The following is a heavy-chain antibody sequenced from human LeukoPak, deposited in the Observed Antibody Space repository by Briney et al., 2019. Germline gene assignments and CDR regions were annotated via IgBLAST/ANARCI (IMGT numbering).Heavy chain of an antibody. D-gene: IGHD2-15*01. CDR1: GYTFTSYA. CDR2: INTNTGNP. V-gene: IGHV7-4-1*02. J-gene: IGHJ6*03. CDR3: ARVMVYCSGGSCYGPDYYYYYMDV. Sequence: ASVKVSCKASGYTFTSYAMNWVRQAPGQGLEWMGWINTNTGNPTYAQGFTGRFVFSLDTSVSTAYLQISSLKAEDTAVYYCARVMVYCSGGSCYGPDYYYYYMDVWGKGTTVTVSS.